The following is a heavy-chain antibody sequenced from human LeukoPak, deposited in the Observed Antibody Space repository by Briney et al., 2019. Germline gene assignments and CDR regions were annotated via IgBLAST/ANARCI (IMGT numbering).Heavy chain of an antibody. CDR1: GYTFSSYG. Sequence: GASVKVSCKASGYTFSSYGISWVRQAPGQGLEWMGWTNAYNGFTDYARGLQGRGTITTDTSTSTAYMEMRSLRTDDTAVYYCARVKKEQWLANYFDNWGQGTLVTVSS. V-gene: IGHV1-18*04. J-gene: IGHJ4*02. CDR2: TNAYNGFT. D-gene: IGHD6-19*01. CDR3: ARVKKEQWLANYFDN.